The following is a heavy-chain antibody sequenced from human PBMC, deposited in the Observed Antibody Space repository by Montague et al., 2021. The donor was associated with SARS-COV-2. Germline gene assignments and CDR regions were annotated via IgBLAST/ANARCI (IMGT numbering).Heavy chain of an antibody. CDR2: SGST. J-gene: IGHJ6*02. Sequence: SGSTYYNPSLKSRVTISVDTSKNQVSLKLSSVTAADTAVYYCARHVIGNYGMDVWGQGTTV. D-gene: IGHD3-16*02. CDR3: ARHVIGNYGMDV. V-gene: IGHV4-39*01.